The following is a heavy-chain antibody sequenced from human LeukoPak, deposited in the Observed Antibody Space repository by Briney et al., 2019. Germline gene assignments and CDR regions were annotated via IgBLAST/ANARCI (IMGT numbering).Heavy chain of an antibody. V-gene: IGHV3-30-3*01. CDR2: ISYDGSNK. D-gene: IGHD4-17*01. CDR1: GFTFSSYA. Sequence: PGGSLRLSCAASGFTFSSYAMHWVRQAPGKGLEGVAVISYDGSNKYYADSVKGRFTISRDNSKNTRYLQMNRLRAEDTAVYYCARSGGYGDDVRYYYGMDVWGQGTTVTVSS. CDR3: ARSGGYGDDVRYYYGMDV. J-gene: IGHJ6*02.